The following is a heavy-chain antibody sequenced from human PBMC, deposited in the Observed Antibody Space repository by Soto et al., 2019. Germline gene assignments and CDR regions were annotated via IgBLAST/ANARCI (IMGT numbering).Heavy chain of an antibody. CDR2: INAGNGNT. CDR3: ARVPRVPAAMGAFDI. Sequence: ASVKVSCKASGYTFTSYAMHWVRQAPGQRLEWVGWINAGNGNTKYSQKFQGRVTITRDTSASTAYMELSSLRSEDTAVYYCARVPRVPAAMGAFDIWGQGTMVTVSS. J-gene: IGHJ3*02. D-gene: IGHD2-2*01. V-gene: IGHV1-3*01. CDR1: GYTFTSYA.